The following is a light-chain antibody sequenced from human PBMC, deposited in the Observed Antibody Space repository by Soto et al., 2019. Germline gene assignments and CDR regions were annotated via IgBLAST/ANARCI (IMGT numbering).Light chain of an antibody. J-gene: IGLJ2*01. CDR2: EGS. CDR3: CSYAGSSTLV. Sequence: QSVLTQPASVSGSPGQSITISCTGTSTDVGSYNLVSWYQQHPSKAPKLMIYEGSKRPSGVSNRFSGSKSGNTASLTLSGLQAEDEADYYCCSYAGSSTLVFGGGTKLTVL. V-gene: IGLV2-23*01. CDR1: STDVGSYNL.